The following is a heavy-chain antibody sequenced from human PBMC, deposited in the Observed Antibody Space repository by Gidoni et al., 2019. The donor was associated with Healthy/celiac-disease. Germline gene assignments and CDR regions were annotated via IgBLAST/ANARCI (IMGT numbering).Heavy chain of an antibody. V-gene: IGHV4-34*01. CDR1: GGSFSGYY. D-gene: IGHD2-15*01. Sequence: QVQLQQWGAGLLKLPETLSLTCAVSGGSFSGYYWSWILQTPGKGLEWIGEINHSGSTNYTPSLKSRVTISVDTSKNQFSLKLSSVTAADTAVYYCASDGYCSGGSCYPASDYWGQGTLVTVSS. CDR2: INHSGST. CDR3: ASDGYCSGGSCYPASDY. J-gene: IGHJ4*02.